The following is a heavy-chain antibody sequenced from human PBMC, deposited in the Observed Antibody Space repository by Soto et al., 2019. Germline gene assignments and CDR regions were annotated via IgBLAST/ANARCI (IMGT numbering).Heavy chain of an antibody. CDR2: TYYIGRT. V-gene: IGHV4-59*13. CDR3: ARDVVGLTHFDY. J-gene: IGHJ4*02. CDR1: GDSISTYS. Sequence: SETLSLTYSVSGDSISTYSWNWIRQPLGKGLEWIGYTYYIGRTNYNPSLKSRVTISLDTSRNQISLNLNSVTAADTAIYYCARDVVGLTHFDYWGQGILVTVS. D-gene: IGHD2-21*01.